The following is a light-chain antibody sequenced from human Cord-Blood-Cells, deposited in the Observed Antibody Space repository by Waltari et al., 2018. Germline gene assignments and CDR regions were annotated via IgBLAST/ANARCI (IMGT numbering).Light chain of an antibody. CDR2: AAS. Sequence: DIQMTKSPSSLSASVGDRVAITGRAIQSISSYLNWYQQNPWKAPKLLLYAASILQSGVPSMFSGSGSGTDFTLTISSLQPEYFATYYCQQSYSTPFTFGPGTKVDIK. V-gene: IGKV1-39*01. J-gene: IGKJ3*01. CDR1: QSISSY. CDR3: QQSYSTPFT.